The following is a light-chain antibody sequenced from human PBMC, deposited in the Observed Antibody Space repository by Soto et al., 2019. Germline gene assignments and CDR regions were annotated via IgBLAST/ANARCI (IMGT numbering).Light chain of an antibody. Sequence: AIRMTQSPSSFSASTGDKVTITCRASQGISSSLAWYQQKPGKAPKFLISAASTLQSGVPSRFSGSGSRTDFTLTITSLQSEDFATYYCQQYYSYPLTFGGGTKVEIK. CDR3: QQYYSYPLT. V-gene: IGKV1-8*01. CDR2: AAS. J-gene: IGKJ4*01. CDR1: QGISSS.